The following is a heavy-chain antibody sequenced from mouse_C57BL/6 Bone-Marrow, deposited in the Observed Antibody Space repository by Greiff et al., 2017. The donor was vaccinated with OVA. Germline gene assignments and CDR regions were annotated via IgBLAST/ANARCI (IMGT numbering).Heavy chain of an antibody. Sequence: EVQLQQSVAELVRPGASVKFSCTASGFNIKNYYMHWVKQRPEQGLEWIGRIYPGNGNTKYAPKFQGKATITAATSSNTSYLQLSSLTSEDTSIYYGVRSGDYLAYWGQGTLVTVSA. CDR1: GFNIKNYY. CDR3: VRSGDYLAY. CDR2: IYPGNGNT. D-gene: IGHD1-1*01. J-gene: IGHJ3*01. V-gene: IGHV14-3*01.